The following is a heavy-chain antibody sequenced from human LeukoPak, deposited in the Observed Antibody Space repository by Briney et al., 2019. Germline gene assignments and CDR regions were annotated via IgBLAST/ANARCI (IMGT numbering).Heavy chain of an antibody. CDR2: IIPIFGTA. D-gene: IGHD3-22*01. CDR3: ARSLAYLDNSGYY. J-gene: IGHJ4*02. V-gene: IGHV1-69*05. CDR1: GGTFSSYA. Sequence: ASVKVSCKASGGTFSSYAISLVRQAPGQGLEWMGRIIPIFGTANYAQKFQGRVTITTDESTSTAYMELSSLRSEDTAVYYCARSLAYLDNSGYYWGQGTLVTVSS.